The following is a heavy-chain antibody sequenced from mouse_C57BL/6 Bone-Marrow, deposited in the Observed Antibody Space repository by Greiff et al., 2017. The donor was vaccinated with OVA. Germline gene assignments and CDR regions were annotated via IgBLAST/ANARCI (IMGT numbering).Heavy chain of an antibody. D-gene: IGHD1-1*01. CDR3: ARSGTTVVPNWYFDV. CDR2: IYPRSGNT. J-gene: IGHJ1*03. CDR1: GYTFTSYG. V-gene: IGHV1-81*01. Sequence: QVQLKESGAELARPGASVKLSCKASGYTFTSYGISWVKQRTGQGLEWIGEIYPRSGNTYYTEKLKGKATLTADKSSSTAYLELLSLTSEDSAVYFCARSGTTVVPNWYFDVWGTGTTVTVSS.